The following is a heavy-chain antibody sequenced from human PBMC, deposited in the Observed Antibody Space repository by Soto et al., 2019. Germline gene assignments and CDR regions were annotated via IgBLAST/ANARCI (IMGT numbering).Heavy chain of an antibody. CDR1: GGSIHSRGDY. D-gene: IGHD2-8*01. Sequence: TLSLAFSVSGGSIHSRGDYCILIRQHPGKALDWIGYIYYIGSTDYNPSIKSRVTISVDTSKNQLSLKLSSVPPADPAVYYCASGLNNGENYFEYWGQGTLVKVYS. J-gene: IGHJ4*02. CDR3: ASGLNNGENYFEY. CDR2: IYYIGST. V-gene: IGHV4-31*03.